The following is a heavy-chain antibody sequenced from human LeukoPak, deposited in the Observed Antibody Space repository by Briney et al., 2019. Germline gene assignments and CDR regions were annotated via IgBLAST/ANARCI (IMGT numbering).Heavy chain of an antibody. V-gene: IGHV3-30*01. J-gene: IGHJ5*02. CDR1: GFTFSSYA. D-gene: IGHD6-13*01. Sequence: GGSLRLSCAASGFTFSSYAMHWVRQAPGKGLEWVAGISYDGSNKYYADSVKGRFTISRDNSKNTLYLQMNSLRAEDTAVYYCAREPLYSSSWNWFDPWGQGTVVSVSS. CDR2: ISYDGSNK. CDR3: AREPLYSSSWNWFDP.